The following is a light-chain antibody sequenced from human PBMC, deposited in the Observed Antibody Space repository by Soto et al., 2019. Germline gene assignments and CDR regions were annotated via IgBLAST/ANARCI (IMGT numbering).Light chain of an antibody. CDR2: RNN. Sequence: QSVVTQPPSASGTPGQRVTISCSGGSSNIGYSYVYWYQQVPGTAPKLLIQRNNQRPSGVPDRFSGSKSGTSASLAISGLRSEVEADYFCAAWDDSLRGVIFGGGTKLTVL. CDR3: AAWDDSLRGVI. CDR1: SSNIGYSY. V-gene: IGLV1-47*01. J-gene: IGLJ2*01.